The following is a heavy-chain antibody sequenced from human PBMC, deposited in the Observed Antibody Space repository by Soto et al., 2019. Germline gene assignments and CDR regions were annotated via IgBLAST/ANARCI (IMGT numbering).Heavy chain of an antibody. J-gene: IGHJ3*02. Sequence: GGSLRLSCAASGFTFSSYGMHWVRQAPGKGLEWVAVIWYDGSNKYYADSVKGRFTISRDNSKNTLYLQMNSLRAEDTAVYYCARDYYDYIWGSYRHHDAFNIWGQGTMVTVSS. CDR3: ARDYYDYIWGSYRHHDAFNI. CDR1: GFTFSSYG. CDR2: IWYDGSNK. D-gene: IGHD3-16*02. V-gene: IGHV3-33*01.